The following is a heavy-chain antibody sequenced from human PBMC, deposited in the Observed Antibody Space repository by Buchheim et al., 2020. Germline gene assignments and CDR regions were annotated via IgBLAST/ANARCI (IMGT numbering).Heavy chain of an antibody. CDR2: INPNSGGT. D-gene: IGHD5-12*01. J-gene: IGHJ6*02. Sequence: QVQLVQSGAEVKKPGASVKVSCKASGYTFTGYYMHWVRQAPGQGLEWMGWINPNSGGTNYAQKFQGWVTMTRDTSISTAYMELSRLRSDDTAVYYCARDLNVENSGYDPNLYYYYGMDVWGQGTT. V-gene: IGHV1-2*04. CDR1: GYTFTGYY. CDR3: ARDLNVENSGYDPNLYYYYGMDV.